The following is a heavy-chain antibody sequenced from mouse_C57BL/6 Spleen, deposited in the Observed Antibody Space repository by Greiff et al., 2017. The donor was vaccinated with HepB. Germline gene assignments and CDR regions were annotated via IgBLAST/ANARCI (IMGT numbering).Heavy chain of an antibody. V-gene: IGHV14-4*01. CDR2: IDPENGDT. J-gene: IGHJ2*01. CDR1: GFNIKDDY. Sequence: EVQLQQSGAELVRPGASVKLSCTASGFNIKDDYMHWVKQRPEQGLEWIGWIDPENGDTEYASKFKGKATLTSDTSSSTAYMQLSSLTSEDSAIYFCATYDPFDYWGQGTTLTVSS. CDR3: ATYDPFDY. D-gene: IGHD2-3*01.